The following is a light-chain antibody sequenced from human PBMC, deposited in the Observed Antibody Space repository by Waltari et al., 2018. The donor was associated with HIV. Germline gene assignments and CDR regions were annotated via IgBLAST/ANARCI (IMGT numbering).Light chain of an antibody. CDR1: SSNIGAGYD. CDR2: RNH. CDR3: QSYDSSLSGWV. Sequence: QSVLTQPPSVSGAPGQRVTISCTGSSSNIGAGYDVHWYQQLPGTAPKLLIYRNHNRPSGVPDRFSGSKSGASASLASTGLQAEDDADYYCQSYDSSLSGWVFGGGTKLTVL. V-gene: IGLV1-40*01. J-gene: IGLJ3*02.